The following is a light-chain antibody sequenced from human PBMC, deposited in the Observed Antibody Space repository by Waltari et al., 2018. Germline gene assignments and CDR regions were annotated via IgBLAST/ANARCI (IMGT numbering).Light chain of an antibody. J-gene: IGKJ2*01. CDR2: YAN. CDR1: ESVGTD. CDR3: QQSRQWPRRT. Sequence: EIVMTQSPVTMSVSPGEGVTLSCTASESVGTDVAWYRHKPGQPPRLLISYANARATGVPARISGSGSGTDFTLTISSLEPEDFAFYYCQQSRQWPRRTFGQGTKLEI. V-gene: IGKV3D-15*01.